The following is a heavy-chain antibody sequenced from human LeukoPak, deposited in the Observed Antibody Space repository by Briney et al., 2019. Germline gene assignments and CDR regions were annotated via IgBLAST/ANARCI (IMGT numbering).Heavy chain of an antibody. J-gene: IGHJ4*02. CDR2: IYYSGST. D-gene: IGHD3-10*01. CDR3: ARHKSPYLNYGSGSYAFDY. Sequence: SETLSLTCTVSGGSISSSSYYWGWIRQPPGKGLEWIVSIYYSGSTYYNPSLKSRFTISVDTSKNQFSLKLSSVTAADTAVYYCARHKSPYLNYGSGSYAFDYWGQGTLVTVSS. CDR1: GGSISSSSYY. V-gene: IGHV4-39*01.